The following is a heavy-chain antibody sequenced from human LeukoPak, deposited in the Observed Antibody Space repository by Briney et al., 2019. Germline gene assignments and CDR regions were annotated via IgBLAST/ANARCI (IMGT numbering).Heavy chain of an antibody. D-gene: IGHD3-3*01. CDR1: GFAVSKNY. V-gene: IGHV3-53*01. CDR3: AKAFTIFGVVIMGFDY. J-gene: IGHJ4*02. CDR2: IYSNGVT. Sequence: GGSLRLSCAASGFAVSKNYMTWVRQAPGRGLEWVSIIYSNGVTYYADSVKGRFTISRDNSKNTLYLQMNSLRAEDTAVYYCAKAFTIFGVVIMGFDYWGQGTLVTVSS.